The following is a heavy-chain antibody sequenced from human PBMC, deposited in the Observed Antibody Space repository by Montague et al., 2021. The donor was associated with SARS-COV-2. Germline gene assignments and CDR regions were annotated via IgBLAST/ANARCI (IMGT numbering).Heavy chain of an antibody. V-gene: IGHV3-21*01. D-gene: IGHD2-15*01. CDR1: GFTFSSFS. CDR2: IGSSSSYM. Sequence: SLRLSLSASGFTFSSFSMNWVRQAPGKGLEWVAIIGSSSSYMYYADSVKGRFTISRDNAKNSLYLQMNSLRGDDTAIYYCAREAAPQYCAGGSCYQPEDFWGQGTQVTVSS. CDR3: AREAAPQYCAGGSCYQPEDF. J-gene: IGHJ4*02.